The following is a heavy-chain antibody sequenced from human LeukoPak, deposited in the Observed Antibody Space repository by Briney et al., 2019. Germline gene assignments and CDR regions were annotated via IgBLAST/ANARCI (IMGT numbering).Heavy chain of an antibody. CDR2: INPSGGST. V-gene: IGHV1-46*01. CDR3: ARPLRIAVAGILAY. Sequence: ASVKVSCMASRYTFTSYYMHWVRQAPGQGLEGMGLINPSGGSTSYAQKFQGRVTMTSDTSTSTVYMELSSLRSEDTAVYYCARPLRIAVAGILAYWGQGTLVTVSS. D-gene: IGHD6-19*01. CDR1: RYTFTSYY. J-gene: IGHJ4*02.